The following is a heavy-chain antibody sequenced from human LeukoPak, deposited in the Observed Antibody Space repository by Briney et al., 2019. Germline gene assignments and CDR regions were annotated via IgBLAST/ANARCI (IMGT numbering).Heavy chain of an antibody. CDR2: INSDGSST. J-gene: IGHJ4*02. V-gene: IGHV3-74*01. D-gene: IGHD6-13*01. Sequence: GGSLRLSCAASGFTFSNYWMHWVRQAPGKGLVWVSLINSDGSSTNYADSVKGRFTISRDNAKNTLYLQMNSLIAEDTAVYYCVRGIAATGNDYWGQGTLVTVSS. CDR3: VRGIAATGNDY. CDR1: GFTFSNYW.